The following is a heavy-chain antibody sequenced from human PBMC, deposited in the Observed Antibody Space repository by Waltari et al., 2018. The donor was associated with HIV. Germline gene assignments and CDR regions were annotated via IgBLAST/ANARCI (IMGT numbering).Heavy chain of an antibody. CDR2: TYYRSKWYT. CDR3: ARERGSSHYFDY. Sequence: QVQLQQSGPGLVKPSQTLSLTCALSGDSVSNYTAPWNWVRQSPSRGLEWLGRTYYRSKWYTDYALSVNSRITINPDTSTNQFSLQLNSVTPEDTAVYYCARERGSSHYFDYWGQGTLVTVSS. J-gene: IGHJ4*02. V-gene: IGHV6-1*01. CDR1: GDSVSNYTAP. D-gene: IGHD6-6*01.